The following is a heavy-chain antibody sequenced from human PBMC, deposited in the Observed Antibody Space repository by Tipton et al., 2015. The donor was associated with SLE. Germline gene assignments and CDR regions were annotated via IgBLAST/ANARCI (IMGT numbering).Heavy chain of an antibody. J-gene: IGHJ4*02. CDR1: TGSMSSYY. D-gene: IGHD3-3*01. Sequence: TLSLTCTVSTGSMSSYYWTWIRQPPGKGLEWIGYIHYSGRTSYNPSLKNRVTLSEDPSKNQISLKLRSVTTADTAVYYCASSPGVTLFRVVTYFDLWGQGILVTVSS. CDR2: IHYSGRT. CDR3: ASSPGVTLFRVVTYFDL. V-gene: IGHV4-59*01.